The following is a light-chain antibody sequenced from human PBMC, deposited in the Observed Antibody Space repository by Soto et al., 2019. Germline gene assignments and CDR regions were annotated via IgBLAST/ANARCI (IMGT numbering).Light chain of an antibody. CDR1: QSVSSN. J-gene: IGKJ2*01. CDR3: QQYNNWSNT. CDR2: GAS. Sequence: EIVMTQSPATLSVSPGERATLSCRASQSVSSNLAWYQQKPGQAPRLLIYGASTRATGIPARFSGSGSGTEFTLTISSLQSEDFAVDYCQQYNNWSNTFGQGTKLEIK. V-gene: IGKV3-15*01.